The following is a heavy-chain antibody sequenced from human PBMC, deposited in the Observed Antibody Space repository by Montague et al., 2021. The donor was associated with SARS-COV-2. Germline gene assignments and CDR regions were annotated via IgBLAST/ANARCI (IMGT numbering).Heavy chain of an antibody. Sequence: SETLSLTCEVSGASISSNNWWIWVRQSPGKGLEWIGETYHSGSTNYNPSLRSRVTISVDKSKNQFSLKVNPVSAADTAVYYCARLGVVPSPRTFDPWGQGTLVTVSS. J-gene: IGHJ5*02. V-gene: IGHV4-4*02. CDR2: TYHSGST. CDR1: GASISSNNW. CDR3: ARLGVVPSPRTFDP. D-gene: IGHD3-10*01.